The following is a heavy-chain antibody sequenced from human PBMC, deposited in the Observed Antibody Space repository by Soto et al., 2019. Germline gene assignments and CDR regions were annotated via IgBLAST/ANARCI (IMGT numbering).Heavy chain of an antibody. CDR2: IYSSGGT. V-gene: IGHV3-23*01. CDR1: GFTFSSYA. Sequence: LRLSCAASGFTFSSYAMTWVRQAPGKGLEWVSSIYSSGGTYYADSVKGRFTISRDDSKNTLYVQMNTLRAEDTAVYYCAKTLGPSAIHPFSWGQGTLVTVSS. D-gene: IGHD2-2*02. CDR3: AKTLGPSAIHPFS. J-gene: IGHJ5*02.